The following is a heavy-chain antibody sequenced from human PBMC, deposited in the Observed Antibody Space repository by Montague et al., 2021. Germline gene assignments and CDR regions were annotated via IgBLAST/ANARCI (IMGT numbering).Heavy chain of an antibody. CDR3: ARHPRYCSGGSCYSGGEFAY. J-gene: IGHJ4*02. V-gene: IGHV5-51*01. Sequence: WMGIIYPGDSVTRYSPSFHGQVTISADKSISTAYLQWGSLKASDTAMYYCARHPRYCSGGSCYSGGEFAYWGQGTLVTVSS. D-gene: IGHD2-15*01. CDR2: IYPGDSVT.